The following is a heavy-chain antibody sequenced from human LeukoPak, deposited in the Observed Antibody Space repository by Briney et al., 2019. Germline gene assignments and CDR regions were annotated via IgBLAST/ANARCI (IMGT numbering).Heavy chain of an antibody. J-gene: IGHJ4*02. D-gene: IGHD3-16*02. V-gene: IGHV4/OR15-8*01. CDR3: ARSHDHLWGNYPDY. CDR2: IHHDGRI. Sequence: SETLSLTCDVSGGSNDSTNWWNWVRQPPGKGLEWIGEIHHDGRINYNPSLKSRVTLSVDKSKNQFSLRLNSVTAADTAMYYCARSHDHLWGNYPDYWGQGTLVTVSS. CDR1: GGSNDSTNW.